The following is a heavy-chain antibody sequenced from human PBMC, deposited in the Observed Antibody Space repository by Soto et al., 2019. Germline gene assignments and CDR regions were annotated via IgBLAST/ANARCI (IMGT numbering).Heavy chain of an antibody. CDR1: GGSVSSGNYY. J-gene: IGHJ5*02. V-gene: IGHV4-61*01. CDR3: AREQRSIVSPWFDP. Sequence: SETLSLTCTVSGGSVSSGNYYWSWIRQPPGKGLEWIGNIYYSGSTIYNPSLKSRVTISVDTSKSQFSLKLTSVTAADTAVYYCAREQRSIVSPWFDPWGQGTLVTVSS. CDR2: IYYSGST. D-gene: IGHD2-15*01.